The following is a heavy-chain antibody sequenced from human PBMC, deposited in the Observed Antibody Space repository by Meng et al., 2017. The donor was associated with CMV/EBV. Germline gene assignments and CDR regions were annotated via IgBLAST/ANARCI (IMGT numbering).Heavy chain of an antibody. Sequence: GESLKISCAASGLTFSSYAMSWVRQAPGKGLEWVSAISGSGGSTYYADSVKGRFTISRDNSKNTLYLQMNSLRAEDTAVYYCAKAPSYYYDSSGEDYWGQGTLVTVSS. D-gene: IGHD3-22*01. V-gene: IGHV3-23*01. CDR3: AKAPSYYYDSSGEDY. CDR1: GLTFSSYA. CDR2: ISGSGGST. J-gene: IGHJ4*02.